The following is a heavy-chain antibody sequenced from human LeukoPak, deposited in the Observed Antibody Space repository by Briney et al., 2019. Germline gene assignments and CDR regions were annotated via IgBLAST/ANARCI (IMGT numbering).Heavy chain of an antibody. J-gene: IGHJ1*01. CDR3: ARARLGYCSSTSCPPLYFQH. CDR2: INHSGST. Sequence: SETPSLTCAVYGGSFSGYYWSWIRQPPGKGLEWIGEINHSGSTNYNPSLKSRVTISVDTSKNQFSLTLSSVPAADTAVYYCARARLGYCSSTSCPPLYFQHWGQGTLVTVSS. CDR1: GGSFSGYY. D-gene: IGHD2-2*01. V-gene: IGHV4-34*01.